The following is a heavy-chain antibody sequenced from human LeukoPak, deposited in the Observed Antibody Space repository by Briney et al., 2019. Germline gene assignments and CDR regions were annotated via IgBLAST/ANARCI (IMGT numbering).Heavy chain of an antibody. CDR1: GFISSNYW. CDR2: IQQHGSET. D-gene: IGHD1-7*01. CDR3: AREDDWNYEDY. V-gene: IGHV3-7*01. J-gene: IGHJ4*02. Sequence: GGSLRLSCEGSGFISSNYWMSWVRQAPGKGLEWVANIQQHGSETYYVNSVKGRFTISRDNAKNSLYLQMNSLRAEDTAIYYCAREDDWNYEDYWGQGTLVTVSS.